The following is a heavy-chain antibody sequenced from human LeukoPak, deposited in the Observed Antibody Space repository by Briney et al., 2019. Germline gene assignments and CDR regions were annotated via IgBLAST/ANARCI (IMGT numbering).Heavy chain of an antibody. CDR1: GGSISSYY. D-gene: IGHD1-26*01. CDR3: AGGSYYFDY. Sequence: PSETLSLTCTVSGGSISSYYWSWIRQPPGEGLEWIGYIYYSGSTNYNPPLKSRVTISVDTSKNQFSLKLSSVTAADTAVYYCAGGSYYFDYWGQGTLVTVSS. V-gene: IGHV4-59*08. J-gene: IGHJ4*02. CDR2: IYYSGST.